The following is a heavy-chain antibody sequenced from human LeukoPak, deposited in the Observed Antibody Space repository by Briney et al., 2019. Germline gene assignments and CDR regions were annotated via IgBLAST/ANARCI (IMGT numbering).Heavy chain of an antibody. J-gene: IGHJ4*02. D-gene: IGHD3-22*01. CDR2: ISGSGGST. V-gene: IGHV3-23*01. CDR1: GFTFSSYA. Sequence: GGSLRLSCAASGFTFSSYAMSWVRQAAGKGLEWVSAISGSGGSTYYADSVKGRFNISRDNSKNTLYLQMNSLRAEDTAVYYCAKTRPYYDSREFDYWGQGTLVTVSS. CDR3: AKTRPYYDSREFDY.